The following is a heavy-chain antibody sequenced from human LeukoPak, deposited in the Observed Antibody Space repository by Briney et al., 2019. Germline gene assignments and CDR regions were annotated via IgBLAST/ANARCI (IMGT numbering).Heavy chain of an antibody. CDR1: GFTFNNYA. CDR2: ISGSGGTT. Sequence: QPGGSLRLSCAASGFTFNNYAMNWVRQAPGKGLEWVSVISGSGGTTYYADSVKGRFTISRDSSKNTLYLQMNSLRAEDTAVYYCANFERDRIQLWLLPSDYWGQGTLVTVSS. CDR3: ANFERDRIQLWLLPSDY. V-gene: IGHV3-23*01. D-gene: IGHD5-18*01. J-gene: IGHJ4*02.